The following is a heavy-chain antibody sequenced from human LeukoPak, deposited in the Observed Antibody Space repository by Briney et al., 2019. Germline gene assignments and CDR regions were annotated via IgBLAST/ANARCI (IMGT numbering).Heavy chain of an antibody. CDR1: GFTFSSYT. Sequence: GGSLRLSCAASGFTFSSYTMHWVRQAPGKGLEYFSAISSNGGNTYYANSVKGRFTNSRDNSKNALYLQMGSLRAEDMAVYYCARWRHSSGYYYDDWGQGTLVTVSS. CDR2: ISSNGGNT. CDR3: ARWRHSSGYYYDD. D-gene: IGHD3-22*01. V-gene: IGHV3-64*01. J-gene: IGHJ4*02.